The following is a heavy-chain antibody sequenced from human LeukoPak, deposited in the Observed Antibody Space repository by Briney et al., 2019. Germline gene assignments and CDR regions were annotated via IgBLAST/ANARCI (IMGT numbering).Heavy chain of an antibody. CDR3: ARATRNALNPPKGYCSSTSCYFGVRVGFDY. J-gene: IGHJ4*02. D-gene: IGHD2-2*01. CDR2: INHSGST. Sequence: PSETLSLNCAVYGGSFSGYYWSWIRQPPGKGLEWIGEINHSGSTNYNPSLKSRVTISVDTSKNQFSLKRSSVTAADTAVYYCARATRNALNPPKGYCSSTSCYFGVRVGFDYWGQGTLVTVSS. CDR1: GGSFSGYY. V-gene: IGHV4-34*01.